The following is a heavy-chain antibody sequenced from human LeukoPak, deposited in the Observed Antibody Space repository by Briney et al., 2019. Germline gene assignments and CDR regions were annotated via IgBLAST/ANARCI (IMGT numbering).Heavy chain of an antibody. CDR3: ARTISDSSGYYYSDY. CDR2: INHSGST. CDR1: GGSFSGYY. V-gene: IGHV4-34*01. D-gene: IGHD3-22*01. J-gene: IGHJ4*02. Sequence: SETLSLTCAVYGGSFSGYYWSWIRQPPGKGLEWIGEINHSGSTNYKPSLKSRVTISVDTSKNQFSLSLSSVTAADTAVYYCARTISDSSGYYYSDYWGQGTLVTVSS.